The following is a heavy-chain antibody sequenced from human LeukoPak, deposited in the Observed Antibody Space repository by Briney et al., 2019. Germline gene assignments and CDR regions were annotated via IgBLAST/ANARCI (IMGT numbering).Heavy chain of an antibody. CDR1: GYTFTSYD. J-gene: IGHJ4*02. CDR2: INPRGGST. V-gene: IGHV1-46*01. D-gene: IGHD1-26*01. CDR3: AMWEIDY. Sequence: ASVKVSCKASGYTFTSYDINWVRQATGQGLEWMGTINPRGGSTNYAQKFQDRVTMTRDTSTSTVYMELSSLRSEDTAVYYCAMWEIDYWGQGTLVTVSS.